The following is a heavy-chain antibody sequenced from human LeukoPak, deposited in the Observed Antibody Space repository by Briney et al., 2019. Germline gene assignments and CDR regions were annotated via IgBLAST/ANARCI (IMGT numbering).Heavy chain of an antibody. CDR1: GGSISSYY. CDR2: IYYSGST. V-gene: IGHV4-39*07. D-gene: IGHD3-9*01. CDR3: ASFRYYHILTGGFDY. Sequence: TSETLSLTCTVSGGSISSYYWGWIRQPPGKGLEWIGSIYYSGSTYYNPSLKSRVTISVDTSKNQFSLKLSSVTAADTAVYYCASFRYYHILTGGFDYWGQGTLVTVSS. J-gene: IGHJ4*02.